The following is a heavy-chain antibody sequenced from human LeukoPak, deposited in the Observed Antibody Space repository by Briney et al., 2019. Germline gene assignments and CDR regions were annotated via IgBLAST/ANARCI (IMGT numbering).Heavy chain of an antibody. CDR2: IYHSGNT. CDR1: GGSFSSSAYY. J-gene: IGHJ4*02. D-gene: IGHD5-24*01. CDR3: ARAAGDGDY. Sequence: SETLSLTCIVSGGSFSSSAYYWGWIRQPPGEGLQWIGSIYHSGNTYYNSSLKSRVTISVDTSTSQFSLRLSSVTAADTAVYYCARAAGDGDYWGQGTLVTVSS. V-gene: IGHV4-39*01.